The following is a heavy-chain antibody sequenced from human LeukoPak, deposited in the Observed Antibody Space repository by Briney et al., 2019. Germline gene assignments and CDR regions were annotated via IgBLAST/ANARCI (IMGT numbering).Heavy chain of an antibody. CDR3: ARDRLGATIVYYHYGMDV. Sequence: SVKVSCKASGGTFSSYAISWVRQAPGQGLEWMGRIIPILGIANYAQKFQGRVTITADKSTSTAYMELSSLRSEDTAVYYCARDRLGATIVYYHYGMDVWGQGTTVTVSS. J-gene: IGHJ6*02. CDR2: IIPILGIA. V-gene: IGHV1-69*04. D-gene: IGHD1-26*01. CDR1: GGTFSSYA.